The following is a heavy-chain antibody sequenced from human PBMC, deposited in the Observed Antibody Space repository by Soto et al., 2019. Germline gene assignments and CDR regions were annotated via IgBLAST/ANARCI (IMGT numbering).Heavy chain of an antibody. J-gene: IGHJ4*02. V-gene: IGHV4-59*01. Sequence: SETLSLTCTVSGGSISSYYWSWIRQPPGKGLEWIGYIYYSGSTNYNPSLKSRVTISVDTSKNQFSLKLSSVTAADTAVYYCARVDRYCSSTSCYYFDYWGQGTLVTVSS. D-gene: IGHD2-2*01. CDR3: ARVDRYCSSTSCYYFDY. CDR2: IYYSGST. CDR1: GGSISSYY.